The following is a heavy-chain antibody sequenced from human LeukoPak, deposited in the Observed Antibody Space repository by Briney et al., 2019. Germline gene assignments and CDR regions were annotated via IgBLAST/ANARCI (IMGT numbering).Heavy chain of an antibody. CDR1: GFTFDDYA. CDR3: ARARVGYSRGRLGGFFDY. V-gene: IGHV3-9*01. J-gene: IGHJ4*02. CDR2: ISWNSGSI. D-gene: IGHD6-19*01. Sequence: PGRSLRLSCAASGFTFDDYAMHWVRQAPGKGLEWVSGISWNSGSIGYADSVKGRFTISRDNAKNSLYLQMNSLRAEDTAVYYCARARVGYSRGRLGGFFDYWGQGTLVTVSS.